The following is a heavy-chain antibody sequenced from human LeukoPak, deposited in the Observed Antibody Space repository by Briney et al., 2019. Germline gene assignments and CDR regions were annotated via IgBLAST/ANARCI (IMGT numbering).Heavy chain of an antibody. Sequence: PSETLSLTCTGSGGSISSHYWSWIRQPPGKGLEWIGYIYYSGSTNYNPSLKSRVTISVDTSKNQFSLKLSSVTAADTAVYYCARVMDYDFWSGLYNWFDPWGQGTLVTVSS. D-gene: IGHD3-3*01. V-gene: IGHV4-59*11. CDR1: GGSISSHY. J-gene: IGHJ5*02. CDR3: ARVMDYDFWSGLYNWFDP. CDR2: IYYSGST.